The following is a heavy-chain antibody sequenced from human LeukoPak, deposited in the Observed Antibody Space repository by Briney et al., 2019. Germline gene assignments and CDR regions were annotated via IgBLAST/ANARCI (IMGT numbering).Heavy chain of an antibody. Sequence: ASVKVSCKASGNTFTSYYIHWVRQAPGQGLEWMGIINPSSGSTNYAQKFQGRVTMTRDTSTSTVYMELSSLRSEDTAVYYCARDSQQLVDPWGQGTLVTVSS. D-gene: IGHD6-13*01. CDR1: GNTFTSYY. V-gene: IGHV1-46*01. J-gene: IGHJ5*02. CDR2: INPSSGST. CDR3: ARDSQQLVDP.